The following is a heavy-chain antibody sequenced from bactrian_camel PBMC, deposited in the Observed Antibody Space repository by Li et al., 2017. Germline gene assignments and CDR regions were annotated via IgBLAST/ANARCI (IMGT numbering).Heavy chain of an antibody. V-gene: IGHV3S53*01. J-gene: IGHJ4*01. Sequence: HVQLVESGGGSVQAGGSLRLSCTASGDTADYDCMGWWRQTAGKQSRDWVSVISPDGKTYYRDLVKGRFTISRDNAKDTLYLQMNSLKIEDTAVYYCALGSSRQATMTARGKGTQVTVS. D-gene: IGHD3*01. CDR2: ISPDGKT. CDR1: GDTADYDC.